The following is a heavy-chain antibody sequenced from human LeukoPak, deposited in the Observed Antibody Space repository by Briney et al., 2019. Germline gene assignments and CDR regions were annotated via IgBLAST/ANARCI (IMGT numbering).Heavy chain of an antibody. V-gene: IGHV1-69*01. CDR3: ASFVAAAGPFDH. J-gene: IGHJ4*02. CDR1: GGTFSSYA. Sequence: ASVRVSCKASGGTFSSYAISWVRQAPGQGLEWMGGIIPIFGTANYAQKFQGRVTITADESTSTAYMELSSLRSEDTAVYYCASFVAAAGPFDHWGQGTLVTVSS. D-gene: IGHD6-13*01. CDR2: IIPIFGTA.